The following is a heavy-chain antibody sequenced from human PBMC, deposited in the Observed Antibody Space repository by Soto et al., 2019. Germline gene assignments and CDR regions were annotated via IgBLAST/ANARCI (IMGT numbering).Heavy chain of an antibody. J-gene: IGHJ4*02. CDR1: GGSTSSGGYS. CDR2: IYHSGST. V-gene: IGHV4-30-2*01. CDR3: ARGMTTVTTFDY. D-gene: IGHD4-17*01. Sequence: SETLSLTCAVSGGSTSSGGYSSNWIRQPPGKGLEWIGYIYHSGSTYYNPSLKSRVTISVDRSKNQFSLKLSSVTAADTAVYYCARGMTTVTTFDYWGQGTLVTVSS.